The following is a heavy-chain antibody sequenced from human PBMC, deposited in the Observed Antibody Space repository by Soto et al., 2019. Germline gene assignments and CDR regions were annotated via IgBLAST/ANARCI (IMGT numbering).Heavy chain of an antibody. V-gene: IGHV4-59*01. CDR3: ARVGGLAARTFDC. CDR2: IYYSGST. Sequence: SETISITCTVSGDSISDFYWSWIRQPPGKGLEWIGYIYYSGSTNYNPSLKSRVTISVDTSKNQFSLNLRSMSPADTAVYYCARVGGLAARTFDCWGPGTLVT. CDR1: GDSISDFY. D-gene: IGHD6-6*01. J-gene: IGHJ4*02.